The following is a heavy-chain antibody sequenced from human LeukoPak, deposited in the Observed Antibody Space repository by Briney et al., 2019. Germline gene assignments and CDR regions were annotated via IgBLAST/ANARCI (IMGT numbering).Heavy chain of an antibody. J-gene: IGHJ6*02. V-gene: IGHV1-46*01. CDR3: VRDITMVRGVLADYYNGMDV. D-gene: IGHD3-10*01. CDR1: GYTFTSYY. Sequence: GASVKVSCKASGYTFTSYYMHWVRQAPGQGLEWMGIISPSGGSTSYAQKFQGRVTMTRDTSTSTVYMELSSLRSEDTAVYYCVRDITMVRGVLADYYNGMDVWGQGTTVTVSS. CDR2: ISPSGGST.